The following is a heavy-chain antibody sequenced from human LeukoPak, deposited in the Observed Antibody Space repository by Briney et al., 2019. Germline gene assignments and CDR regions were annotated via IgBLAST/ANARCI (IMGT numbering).Heavy chain of an antibody. CDR1: GSSISSGGYS. CDR2: IYHSGST. D-gene: IGHD2-21*02. Sequence: SQTLSLTCAVSGSSISSGGYSWSWIRQPPGKGLEWIGYIYHSGSTYYNPSLKSRVTISVDRSKNQFSLKLSSVTAADTAVYYCARRNCGGDCYWDYWGQGTLVTVSS. CDR3: ARRNCGGDCYWDY. J-gene: IGHJ4*02. V-gene: IGHV4-30-2*01.